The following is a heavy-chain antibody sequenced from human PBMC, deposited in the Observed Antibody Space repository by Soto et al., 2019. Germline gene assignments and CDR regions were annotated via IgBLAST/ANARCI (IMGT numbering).Heavy chain of an antibody. D-gene: IGHD3-10*01. CDR3: ARDRGPPRYLYYGMDV. V-gene: IGHV3-7*01. CDR2: IKQDGSGE. CDR1: GFTFSTYW. J-gene: IGHJ6*04. Sequence: DVQLVESGGGLVQPGGALRLSCAASGFTFSTYWMNWVRQAPGKRLERVGNIKQDGSGENYVDSVKGRFTISRDNANHSLYLHINSLRAEYTAVYYCARDRGPPRYLYYGMDVWGKGNTVTVSS.